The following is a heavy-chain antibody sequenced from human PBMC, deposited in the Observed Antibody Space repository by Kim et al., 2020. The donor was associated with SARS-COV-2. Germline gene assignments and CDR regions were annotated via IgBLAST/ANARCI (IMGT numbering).Heavy chain of an antibody. CDR1: GFTFTNYA. CDR3: ANRGAYFDS. J-gene: IGHJ4*02. V-gene: IGHV3-23*01. CDR2: ISTSGGAT. Sequence: GGSLRLSCAASGFTFTNYAMSWVRQAPGKGLEWVSTISTSGGATYYADSVKGRFTVSRDNSKSTLYLQMNSLVAEDMAVYYCANRGAYFDSWGQGTLVTVSS.